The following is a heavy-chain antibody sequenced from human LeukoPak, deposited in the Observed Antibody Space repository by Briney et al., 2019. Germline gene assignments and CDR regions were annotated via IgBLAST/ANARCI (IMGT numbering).Heavy chain of an antibody. CDR2: IDQDGSEK. J-gene: IGHJ5*02. Sequence: GGSLRLSCAASGFTFSSYWMTWVRQPQGKGLEWVANIDQDGSEKNYVDCVKGRFTIPRDNGKNSEYLQMNSLRGGDTAVYYCARDIPRGARYLDLWGQGALVTVS. CDR1: GFTFSSYW. D-gene: IGHD1-14*01. V-gene: IGHV3-7*01. CDR3: ARDIPRGARYLDL.